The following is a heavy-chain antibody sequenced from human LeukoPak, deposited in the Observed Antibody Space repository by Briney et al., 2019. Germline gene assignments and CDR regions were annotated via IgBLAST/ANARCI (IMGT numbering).Heavy chain of an antibody. CDR2: INHSGST. CDR1: GGSFSGYY. D-gene: IGHD3-22*01. Sequence: SETLSLTCAVYGGSFSGYYWSWIRQPPGKGLGWIGEINHSGSTNYNPSLKSRVTISVDTSKNKFSLKLSSVTAADTAVYYCATFYYDSSGYYVGYDYWGQGTLVTVSS. CDR3: ATFYYDSSGYYVGYDY. V-gene: IGHV4-34*01. J-gene: IGHJ4*02.